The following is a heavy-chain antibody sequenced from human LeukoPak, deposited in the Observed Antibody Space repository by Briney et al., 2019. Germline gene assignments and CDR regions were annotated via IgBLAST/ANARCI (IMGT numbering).Heavy chain of an antibody. Sequence: GGSLRLSCAASGFTFSSYSMNWVRQAPGKGLEWVSSISSSSRYIYYADSVKGRFTISGDNAKNSLYLQMNSLRAEDTAVYYCATSPGDIVVVPAARLGYYYYMDVWGKGTTVTVSS. D-gene: IGHD2-2*01. CDR2: ISSSSRYI. J-gene: IGHJ6*03. CDR1: GFTFSSYS. CDR3: ATSPGDIVVVPAARLGYYYYMDV. V-gene: IGHV3-21*01.